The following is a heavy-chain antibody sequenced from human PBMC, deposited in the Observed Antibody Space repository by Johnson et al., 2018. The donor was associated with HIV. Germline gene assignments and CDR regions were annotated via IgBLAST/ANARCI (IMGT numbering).Heavy chain of an antibody. CDR2: ISGSGGST. CDR1: GFTFSSYD. V-gene: IGHV3-23*04. CDR3: ARDAVTPI. Sequence: VQLVESGGGVVQPGRSLRLSCAASGFTFSSYDMRWVRQAPGKGLEWVSAISGSGGSTYYADSVKGRFTISRDNSKNSLYLQMGSLRAEDMAVYYCARDAVTPIWGQGTMVTVSS. J-gene: IGHJ3*02. D-gene: IGHD4-17*01.